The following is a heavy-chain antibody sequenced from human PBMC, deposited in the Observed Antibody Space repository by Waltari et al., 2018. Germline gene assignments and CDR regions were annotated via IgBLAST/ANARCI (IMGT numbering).Heavy chain of an antibody. CDR1: GGSLSSSSYF. V-gene: IGHV4-39*01. Sequence: QLQLQESGPGLVKPSETLSLTCTVSGGSLSSSSYFWAWIRQPPGKGLEWIGSIYYSGGTYYNLSLKSRGTISVDRSTNQVSLKLTSVTAADTAVYFCAREVPRNGYIGLIYYYMDVWGKGTTVTVSS. D-gene: IGHD5-12*01. CDR2: IYYSGGT. J-gene: IGHJ6*03. CDR3: AREVPRNGYIGLIYYYMDV.